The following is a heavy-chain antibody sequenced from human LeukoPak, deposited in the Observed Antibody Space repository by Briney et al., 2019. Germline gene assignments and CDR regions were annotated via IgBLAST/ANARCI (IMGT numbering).Heavy chain of an antibody. Sequence: SETLSLTCAVYGGSFSGYYWSWIRQPPGKGLEWIGEINHSGSTNYNPSLKSRVTISVDTSKNQFSLKLSSVTAADTAVYYCARRGYGSSWYYPWGQGTLVTVSS. V-gene: IGHV4-34*01. CDR3: ARRGYGSSWYYP. CDR1: GGSFSGYY. D-gene: IGHD6-13*01. CDR2: INHSGST. J-gene: IGHJ5*02.